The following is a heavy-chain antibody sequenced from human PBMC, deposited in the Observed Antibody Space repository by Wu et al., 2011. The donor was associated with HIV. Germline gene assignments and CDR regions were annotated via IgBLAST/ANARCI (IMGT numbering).Heavy chain of an antibody. J-gene: IGHJ4*02. V-gene: IGHV1-46*01. D-gene: IGHD1-20*01. CDR1: IHFTSYY. CDR2: INPSGGST. Sequence: QVRASAGLGREVRGLGPSVTGXLQGIWIHFTSYYMHWVRQAPGQGLEWMGIINPSGGSTSYAQKFQGRVTMTRDTSTSTVYMELSSLRSEDTAVYYCARPITGTTCFDYWGQGTLVTVSS. CDR3: ARPITGTTCFDY.